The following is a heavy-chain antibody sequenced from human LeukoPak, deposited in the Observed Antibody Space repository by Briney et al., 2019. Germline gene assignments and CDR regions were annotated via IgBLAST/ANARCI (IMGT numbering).Heavy chain of an antibody. D-gene: IGHD6-25*01. Sequence: GGSLRLSCAASGFTFSSYAMSWVRQAPGKGLEWVSAITGSGGSIYYADSVKGRFTISRDNSKNTLYLQMNSLRAEDTAVYYCAKKVGGVYAFDVWGQGTMVTVSS. J-gene: IGHJ3*01. CDR3: AKKVGGVYAFDV. V-gene: IGHV3-23*01. CDR1: GFTFSSYA. CDR2: ITGSGGSI.